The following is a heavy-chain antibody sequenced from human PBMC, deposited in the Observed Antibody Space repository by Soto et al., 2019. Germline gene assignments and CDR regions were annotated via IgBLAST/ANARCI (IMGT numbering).Heavy chain of an antibody. D-gene: IGHD3-10*01. CDR3: ARNYGSGSYPHINYYYYMDV. V-gene: IGHV4-59*01. Sequence: QVQLQDSGPGLVKPSETLSLTCTVSGGSISSYYWSWIRQPPGKGLEWIGYIYYSGSTNYNPSLKSRVTISVDTPKNQFSLKLSAVTAADTAVYYCARNYGSGSYPHINYYYYMDVWGKGTTVTVSS. J-gene: IGHJ6*03. CDR1: GGSISSYY. CDR2: IYYSGST.